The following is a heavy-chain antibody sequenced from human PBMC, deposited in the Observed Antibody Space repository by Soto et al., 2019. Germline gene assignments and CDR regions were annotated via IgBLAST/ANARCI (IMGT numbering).Heavy chain of an antibody. J-gene: IGHJ6*02. CDR1: GYSFTNYW. Sequence: PGESLKISCKGSGYSFTNYWIGWVRQMPGKGLEWMGIIYPGDSDTRYNPSFQGQVTISADKSIRTAYLQWSSLKASDTAMYYCARHVGYGDYSYYYYGMDVWGQGTTVTVSS. V-gene: IGHV5-51*01. D-gene: IGHD4-17*01. CDR2: IYPGDSDT. CDR3: ARHVGYGDYSYYYYGMDV.